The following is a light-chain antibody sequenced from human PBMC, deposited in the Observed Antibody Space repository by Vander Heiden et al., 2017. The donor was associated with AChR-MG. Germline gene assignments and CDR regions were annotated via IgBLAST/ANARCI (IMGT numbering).Light chain of an antibody. V-gene: IGKV3-20*01. CDR3: QQYGTSPDMYT. CDR1: QSVSSTY. CDR2: SAA. J-gene: IGKJ2*01. Sequence: EIVLTQSPGTLSLSPGERATLPCRASQSVSSTYLAWYQQKPGQAPRLLIYSAASRTTGSPDRFSGSGSGTDFTLTISRLEPEDFAVYYCQQYGTSPDMYTFGQGTKLEIK.